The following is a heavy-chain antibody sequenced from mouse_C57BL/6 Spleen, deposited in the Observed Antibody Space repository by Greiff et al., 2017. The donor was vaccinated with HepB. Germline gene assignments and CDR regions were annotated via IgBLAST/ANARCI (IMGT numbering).Heavy chain of an antibody. Sequence: VKLVESGAELVKPGASVKISCKASGYAFSSYWMNWVKQRPGKGLEWIGQIYPGDGDTNYNGKFKGKATLTADKSSSTAYMQLSSLTSEDSAVYFCARCDYDGAWFAYWGQGTLVTVSA. J-gene: IGHJ3*01. D-gene: IGHD2-4*01. CDR1: GYAFSSYW. V-gene: IGHV1-80*01. CDR2: IYPGDGDT. CDR3: ARCDYDGAWFAY.